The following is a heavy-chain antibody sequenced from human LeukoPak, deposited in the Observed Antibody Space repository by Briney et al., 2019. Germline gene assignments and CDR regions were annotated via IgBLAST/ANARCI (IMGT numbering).Heavy chain of an antibody. J-gene: IGHJ4*02. CDR2: ISNNGGYT. CDR3: TKVASPGIAVAYIANYFDY. CDR1: GFTFSSSA. Sequence: PGGSLRLSCAASGFTFSSSAMSWVRQAPGKGLEWVSAISNNGGYTYYADSVQGRFTISRDNSKSTLCLQMNSLRAEDTAVYYCTKVASPGIAVAYIANYFDYWGQGALVTVSS. D-gene: IGHD6-19*01. V-gene: IGHV3-23*01.